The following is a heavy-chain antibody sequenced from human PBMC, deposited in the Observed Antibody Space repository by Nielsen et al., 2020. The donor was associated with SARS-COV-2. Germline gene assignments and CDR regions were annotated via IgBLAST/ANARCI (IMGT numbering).Heavy chain of an antibody. CDR2: IKQDGSEK. J-gene: IGHJ4*02. CDR1: GFTFSSYW. CDR3: AKDGTRGDYSYFDY. D-gene: IGHD4-17*01. Sequence: GESLKISCAASGFTFSSYWMSWVRQAPGKGLEWVANIKQDGSEKYYVDSVKGRFTISRDNAKNSLYLQMNSLRAEDTAVYYCAKDGTRGDYSYFDYWGQGTLVTVSS. V-gene: IGHV3-7*05.